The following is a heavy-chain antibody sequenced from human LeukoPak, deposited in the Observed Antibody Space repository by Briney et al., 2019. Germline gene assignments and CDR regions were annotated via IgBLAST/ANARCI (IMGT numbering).Heavy chain of an antibody. CDR1: GFTFSSYE. CDR3: AMGATVTSVDY. D-gene: IGHD4-17*01. V-gene: IGHV3-53*01. CDR2: IYSGGST. J-gene: IGHJ4*02. Sequence: PGGSLRLSCAASGFTFSSYEMNWVRQAPGKGLEWVSVIYSGGSTYYADSVKGRFTISRDNSKNTLYLQMNSLRAEDTAVYYCAMGATVTSVDYWGQGTLVTVSS.